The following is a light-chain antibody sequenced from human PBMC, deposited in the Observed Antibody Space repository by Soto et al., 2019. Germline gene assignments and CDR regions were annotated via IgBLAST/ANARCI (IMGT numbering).Light chain of an antibody. CDR3: QHYQSYSH. J-gene: IGKJ1*01. Sequence: DIQMTQSPSTLSASVGDKVTITCRASQSMSSWLAWYKQKPGKAPKRLIYKPSILESGVPSRVSGSGSGTEFTLTISSLQPDDLATYDCQHYQSYSHFGQGTKVEIK. CDR1: QSMSSW. CDR2: KPS. V-gene: IGKV1-5*03.